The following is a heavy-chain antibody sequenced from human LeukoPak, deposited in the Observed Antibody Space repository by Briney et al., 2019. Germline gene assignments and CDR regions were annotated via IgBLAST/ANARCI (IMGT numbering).Heavy chain of an antibody. CDR1: GYTFTSYY. CDR3: ASLGYGSGKYDY. J-gene: IGHJ4*02. Sequence: ASVKVSCKASGYTFTSYYMHWVRQAPGQGLEWMGIINPSGGSTSYAQRFQGRVTMTRDTSTSTVYMELSSLRSEDTAVYYCASLGYGSGKYDYWGQGTLVTVSS. CDR2: INPSGGST. D-gene: IGHD3-10*01. V-gene: IGHV1-46*01.